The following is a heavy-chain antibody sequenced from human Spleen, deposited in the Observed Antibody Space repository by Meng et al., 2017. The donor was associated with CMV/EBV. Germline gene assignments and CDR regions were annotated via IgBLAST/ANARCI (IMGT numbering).Heavy chain of an antibody. V-gene: IGHV3-23*03. CDR3: AKGGSSSWEIDY. CDR1: GFNFRNYD. D-gene: IGHD6-13*01. Sequence: SCAASGFNFRNYDIHWVRQAPGKGLEWVSVIYSGGSSAYYADSVKGRFTISRDSSKNTLYLQMNSLRAEDTAVYYCAKGGSSSWEIDYWGQGTLVTVS. J-gene: IGHJ4*02. CDR2: IYSGGSSA.